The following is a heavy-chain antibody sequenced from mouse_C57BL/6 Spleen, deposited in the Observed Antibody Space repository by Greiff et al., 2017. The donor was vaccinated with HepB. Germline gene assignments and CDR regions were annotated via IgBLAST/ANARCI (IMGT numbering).Heavy chain of an antibody. Sequence: DVKLVESEGGLVQPGSSMKLSCTASGFTFSDYYMAWVRQVPEKGLEWVANINYDGSSTYYLDSLKSRFIISRDNAKNILYLQMSSLKSEDTATYYCARVYDEDYFDYWGQGTTLTVSS. CDR3: ARVYDEDYFDY. D-gene: IGHD2-3*01. V-gene: IGHV5-16*01. J-gene: IGHJ2*01. CDR1: GFTFSDYY. CDR2: INYDGSST.